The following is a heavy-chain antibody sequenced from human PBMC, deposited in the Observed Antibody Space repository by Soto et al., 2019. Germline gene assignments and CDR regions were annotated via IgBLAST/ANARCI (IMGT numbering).Heavy chain of an antibody. CDR3: VRGVDASFDY. CDR2: TYYRSEWKN. Sequence: SPTLSLTCVISGDSVASNRAAWNWVRQSPSRGLEWLGRTYYRSEWKNDYALSVNSRITINPDTSKNQLSLQLSSVTPEDTAVYYCVRGVDASFDYWGQGTLVTVSS. D-gene: IGHD2-2*01. J-gene: IGHJ4*02. V-gene: IGHV6-1*01. CDR1: GDSVASNRAA.